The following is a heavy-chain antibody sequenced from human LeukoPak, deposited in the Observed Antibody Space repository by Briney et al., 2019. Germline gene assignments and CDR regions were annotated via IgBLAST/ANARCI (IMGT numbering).Heavy chain of an antibody. D-gene: IGHD6-13*01. Sequence: PGGSLRLSCAASGFTFSSYWMHWVRQAPGKGLVWVSRINSDGSSTSYADSVKGRFTISRDNAKNTLYLQMNSLRAEDTAVYYCARIAAAGTVTKWYYYYGMDVWGQGTTVTVSS. J-gene: IGHJ6*02. V-gene: IGHV3-74*01. CDR2: INSDGSST. CDR3: ARIAAAGTVTKWYYYYGMDV. CDR1: GFTFSSYW.